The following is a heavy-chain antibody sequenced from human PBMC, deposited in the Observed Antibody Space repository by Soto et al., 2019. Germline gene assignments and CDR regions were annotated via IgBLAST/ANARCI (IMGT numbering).Heavy chain of an antibody. V-gene: IGHV4-39*01. CDR2: IYQSRST. CDR3: AGGITTIVVSNFDY. D-gene: IGHD3-22*01. Sequence: SETLSVSCTVSGGAIIRSDYDWGWIRQPPGKGLEWIGSIYQSRSTYYNPSLKSRVTISVDTSKNQFSLKLSSVTAADTAVYYCAGGITTIVVSNFDYWGQGTLVTVSS. CDR1: GGAIIRSDYD. J-gene: IGHJ4*02.